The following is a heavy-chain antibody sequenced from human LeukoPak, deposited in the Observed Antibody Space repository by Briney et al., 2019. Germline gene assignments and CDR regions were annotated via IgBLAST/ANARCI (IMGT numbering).Heavy chain of an antibody. V-gene: IGHV1-8*03. J-gene: IGHJ3*02. CDR1: GYTFTSYD. CDR3: ARARVPRDAFDI. D-gene: IGHD3-10*01. CDR2: MNPDSGNT. Sequence: GASVKVSCKASGYTFTSYDINWVRQATGQGLEWMGWMNPDSGNTGYAHKFQGRVTITRNTSISTAYMELSSLRSEDTAVYYSARARVPRDAFDIWGQGTMVTVSS.